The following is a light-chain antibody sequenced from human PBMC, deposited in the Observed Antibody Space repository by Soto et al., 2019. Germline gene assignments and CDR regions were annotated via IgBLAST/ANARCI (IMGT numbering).Light chain of an antibody. V-gene: IGLV1-44*01. CDR1: SSNIGGNT. CDR2: SNS. J-gene: IGLJ3*02. CDR3: AAWDDSLNGWV. Sequence: QSVLNQPPSASGTPGQRVTISCSGGSSNIGGNTVDWYQQLPGTAPKLLIYSNSYRPSGAPDRFSGSKSGSSASLAISGLQSEDEADYFCAAWDDSLNGWVFGGGTQLTVL.